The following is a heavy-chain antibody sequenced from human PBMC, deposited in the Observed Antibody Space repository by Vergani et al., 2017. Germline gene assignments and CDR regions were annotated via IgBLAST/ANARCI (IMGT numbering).Heavy chain of an antibody. J-gene: IGHJ4*02. CDR3: AKDRRSGGDYDFFDY. CDR2: ISGSGGST. V-gene: IGHV3-23*01. Sequence: EVQLLESGGGLVQPGGSLRLSCAASGFTFSSYAMRWVRQAPGKGLEWVSVISGSGGSTYYADSVKGRFTISRDNSKNTLYLQMNSLRAEGTAVYYCAKDRRSGGDYDFFDYWGQGTLVTVSS. CDR1: GFTFSSYA. D-gene: IGHD5-12*01.